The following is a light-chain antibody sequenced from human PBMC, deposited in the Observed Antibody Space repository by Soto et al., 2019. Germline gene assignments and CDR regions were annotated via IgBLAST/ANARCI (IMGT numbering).Light chain of an antibody. J-gene: IGKJ5*01. CDR1: QSLSSGY. V-gene: IGKV3-20*01. Sequence: IVLAQSPGALSLARGERVTLSCRASQSLSSGYLAWYQQKFGQAPRLLIYDASRRATGIPERFSGSGSGTDFTLTINRLEPEDFAVYYCQQYGSSPTFGLGTRLEI. CDR3: QQYGSSPT. CDR2: DAS.